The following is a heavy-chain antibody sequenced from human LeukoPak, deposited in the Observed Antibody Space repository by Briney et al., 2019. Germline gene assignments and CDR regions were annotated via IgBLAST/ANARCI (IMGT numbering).Heavy chain of an antibody. CDR3: ARGPRSSTIWFDP. Sequence: ASVKVSCKASGGTFSSYAISWVRQAPGQGLEWMGGIIPIFGTANYAQKFQGRVTITTDESTSTAYMELSSLRSEDTAVYYCARGPRSSTIWFDPWGQGTLVTVSS. CDR1: GGTFSSYA. J-gene: IGHJ5*02. V-gene: IGHV1-69*05. D-gene: IGHD6-6*01. CDR2: IIPIFGTA.